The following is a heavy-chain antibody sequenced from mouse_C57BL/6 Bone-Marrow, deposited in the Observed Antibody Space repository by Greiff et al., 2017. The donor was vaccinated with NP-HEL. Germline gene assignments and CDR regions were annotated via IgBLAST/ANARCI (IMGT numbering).Heavy chain of an antibody. D-gene: IGHD4-1*01. J-gene: IGHJ2*01. CDR3: ARGTGTKMDY. CDR1: GYTFTDYY. CDR2: INPNNGGT. V-gene: IGHV1-26*01. Sequence: VQLQQSGPELVKPGASVKISCKASGYTFTDYYMNWVKQSHGKSLEWIGDINPNNGGTSYNQKFKGKATLTVDKSSSTAYMELRSLTSEDSAVYYCARGTGTKMDYWGQGTTLTVSS.